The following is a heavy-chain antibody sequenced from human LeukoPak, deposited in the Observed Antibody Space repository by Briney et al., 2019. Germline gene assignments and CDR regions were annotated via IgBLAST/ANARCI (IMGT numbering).Heavy chain of an antibody. CDR1: GYTFSNYC. CDR3: AKDPRNILTGDYDDFDI. D-gene: IGHD3-9*01. Sequence: ASVKVSCKASGYTFSNYCMHWVRQAPGQGLEWMGILNPTYDIPIYAQKFEGRVTITRDMSTSTVYMELSSLTSDDTAVYFCAKDPRNILTGDYDDFDIWGQGTMVIVPS. V-gene: IGHV1-46*01. CDR2: LNPTYDIP. J-gene: IGHJ3*02.